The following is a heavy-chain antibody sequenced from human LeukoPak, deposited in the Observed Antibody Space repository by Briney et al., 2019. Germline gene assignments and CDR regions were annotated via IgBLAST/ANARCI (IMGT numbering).Heavy chain of an antibody. J-gene: IGHJ4*02. CDR1: GFTFSSYS. V-gene: IGHV3-21*01. CDR2: ISSSSSYI. CDR3: ARGRYLDWLPYFFGY. Sequence: PGGSLRLSCAASGFTFSSYSMNWVRQAPGKGLEWVSSISSSSSYIYYADSVKGRFTISRDNAKNSLYLQMNSLRVEDTAVYYCARGRYLDWLPYFFGYWGQGTLVTVSS. D-gene: IGHD3-9*01.